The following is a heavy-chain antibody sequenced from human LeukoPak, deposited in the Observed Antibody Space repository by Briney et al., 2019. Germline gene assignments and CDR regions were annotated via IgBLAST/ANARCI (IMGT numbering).Heavy chain of an antibody. J-gene: IGHJ4*02. CDR1: GYTFTSYG. CDR3: ARKRGEVYFDY. Sequence: ASVKVSCKASGYTFTSYGISWVRQAPGQGLEWMGWISAYNGNTNYAQKLQGRVTMTRDTSISTAYMELSRLRSDDTAVYYCARKRGEVYFDYWGQGTLVTVSS. CDR2: ISAYNGNT. V-gene: IGHV1-18*01.